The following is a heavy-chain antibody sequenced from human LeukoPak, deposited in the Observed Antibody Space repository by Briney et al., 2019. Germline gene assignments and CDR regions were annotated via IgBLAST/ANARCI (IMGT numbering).Heavy chain of an antibody. J-gene: IGHJ4*02. V-gene: IGHV1-24*01. CDR1: GYTFTGYY. CDR3: ATYYDFWSGYYAD. Sequence: ASVKVSCKASGYTFTGYYMHWVRQAPGKGLEWMGGFDPEDGETIYAQKFQGRVTMTEDTSTDTAYMELSSLRSEDTAVYYCATYYDFWSGYYADWGQGTLVTVSS. D-gene: IGHD3-3*01. CDR2: FDPEDGET.